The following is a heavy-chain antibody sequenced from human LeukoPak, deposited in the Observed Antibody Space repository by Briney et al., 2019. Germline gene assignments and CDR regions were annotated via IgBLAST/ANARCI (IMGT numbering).Heavy chain of an antibody. CDR3: VRDKGRIAAAGKYVPYYFDY. Sequence: GGSLRLSCAASGFTFSSYSMNWVRQAPGKGLEWVSSISSSSSYIYYADSVKGRFTISRDSAKNSLYLQMNSLRAEDTAVYYCVRDKGRIAAAGKYVPYYFDYWGQGTLVTVSS. D-gene: IGHD6-13*01. CDR1: GFTFSSYS. V-gene: IGHV3-21*01. J-gene: IGHJ4*02. CDR2: ISSSSSYI.